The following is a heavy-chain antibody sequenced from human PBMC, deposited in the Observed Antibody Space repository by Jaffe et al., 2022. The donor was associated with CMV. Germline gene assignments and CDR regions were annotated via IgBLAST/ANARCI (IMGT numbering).Heavy chain of an antibody. D-gene: IGHD3-16*01. CDR3: AREVYDYVWGALDYYYYMDV. V-gene: IGHV3-33*08. Sequence: QVQLVESGGGVVQPGRSLRLSCAASGFTFSSYGMHWVRQAPGKGLEWVAVIWYDGSNKYYADSVKGRFTISRDNSKNTLYLQMNSLRAEDTAVYYCAREVYDYVWGALDYYYYMDVWGKGTTVTVSS. CDR1: GFTFSSYG. J-gene: IGHJ6*03. CDR2: IWYDGSNK.